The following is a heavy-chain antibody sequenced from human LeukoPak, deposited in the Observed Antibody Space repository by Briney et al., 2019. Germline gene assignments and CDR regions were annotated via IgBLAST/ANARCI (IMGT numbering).Heavy chain of an antibody. Sequence: GGSLRLSCAASGFTFSSYWMHWVRQAPGKGLVWVSRINSDGSSTSYADSVKGRFTISRDNSKNTLYLQMNSLRAEDTAVYYCARERGGYVDTSAFDIWGQGTVVTVSS. J-gene: IGHJ3*02. V-gene: IGHV3-74*01. CDR2: INSDGSST. CDR1: GFTFSSYW. CDR3: ARERGGYVDTSAFDI. D-gene: IGHD5-18*01.